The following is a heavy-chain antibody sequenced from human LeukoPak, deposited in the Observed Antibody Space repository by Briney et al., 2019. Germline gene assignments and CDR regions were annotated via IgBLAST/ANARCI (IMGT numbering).Heavy chain of an antibody. CDR3: ARAPSEIGGYYPEYFRH. J-gene: IGHJ1*01. Sequence: GGSLRLSCAASGFSFSSYWMHWVRQAPGKGLVWASRIKSDGKTNYADSVKGRFTISRDNAKNTVSLQMNSLRAEDTGVYYCARAPSEIGGYYPEYFRHWGQGTLVTVSS. V-gene: IGHV3-74*01. CDR2: IKSDGKT. D-gene: IGHD3-22*01. CDR1: GFSFSSYW.